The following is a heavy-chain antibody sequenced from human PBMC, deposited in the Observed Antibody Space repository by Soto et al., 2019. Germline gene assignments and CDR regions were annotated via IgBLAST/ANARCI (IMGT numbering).Heavy chain of an antibody. CDR3: ARGVGITMVRGVTRSPFDP. J-gene: IGHJ5*02. V-gene: IGHV4-31*03. CDR2: IYYSGST. CDR1: GGSISSGGYY. Sequence: SETLSLTCTVSGGSISSGGYYWSWIRQHPGKGLEWIGYIYYSGSTYYNPSLKSRVTISVDTSKNQFSLKLSSVTAADTAVYYCARGVGITMVRGVTRSPFDPWGQGTLVTVSS. D-gene: IGHD3-10*01.